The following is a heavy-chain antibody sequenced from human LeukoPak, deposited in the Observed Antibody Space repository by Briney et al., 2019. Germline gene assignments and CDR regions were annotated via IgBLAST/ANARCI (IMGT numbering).Heavy chain of an antibody. D-gene: IGHD6-6*01. V-gene: IGHV1-2*02. J-gene: IGHJ6*03. Sequence: ASVKVSCKASGYTFTGYYMHWVRQAPGQGLEWMGWINPNSGGTNYAQKFQGRVTMTRDTSISTAYMELSRLRAGDTAVYYRARDSSSSYYYYMDVWGKGTTVTVSS. CDR1: GYTFTGYY. CDR3: ARDSSSSYYYYMDV. CDR2: INPNSGGT.